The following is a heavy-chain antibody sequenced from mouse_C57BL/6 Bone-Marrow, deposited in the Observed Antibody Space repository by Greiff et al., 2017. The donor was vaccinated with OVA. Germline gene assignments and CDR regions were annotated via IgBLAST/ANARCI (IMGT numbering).Heavy chain of an antibody. D-gene: IGHD2-4*01. V-gene: IGHV14-4*01. Sequence: EVQLQQSGAELVRPGASVKLSCTASGFNIKDDYMHWVKQRPEQGLEWIGWIDPENGDTEYASKFKGKATMTADKSSNTAYLQLSSLTSEETAVYYCTTGGLRRPFAYWGQGTLVTVSA. CDR2: IDPENGDT. CDR3: TTGGLRRPFAY. J-gene: IGHJ3*01. CDR1: GFNIKDDY.